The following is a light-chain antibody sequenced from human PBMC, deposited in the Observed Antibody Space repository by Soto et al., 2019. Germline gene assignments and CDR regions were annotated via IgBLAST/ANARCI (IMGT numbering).Light chain of an antibody. Sequence: QSALTQPASVSGSPGQSITISCTGTSSDVGGYKYVSWYQQHPGKAPKLMIYDVNNRPSGVSNRFSGSKSGNTASLTISGVQAEDEADYYCSSYTISSTLVVFGGGTKLTVL. CDR3: SSYTISSTLVV. CDR2: DVN. V-gene: IGLV2-14*01. CDR1: SSDVGGYKY. J-gene: IGLJ2*01.